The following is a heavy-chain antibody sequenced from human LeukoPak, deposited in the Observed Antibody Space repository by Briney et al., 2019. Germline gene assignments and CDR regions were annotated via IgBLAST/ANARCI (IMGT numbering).Heavy chain of an antibody. Sequence: ASVKVSCQASGSTFSGYYMHWVRQAPGQGLEWMGWINPNSGGTSYAQKFQGRVTMTRDTSISTAYMELSRLRSDDSAVYYCATSGMVRGTDVWGQGTTVTVSS. CDR2: INPNSGGT. CDR1: GSTFSGYY. CDR3: ATSGMVRGTDV. V-gene: IGHV1-2*02. D-gene: IGHD3-10*01. J-gene: IGHJ6*02.